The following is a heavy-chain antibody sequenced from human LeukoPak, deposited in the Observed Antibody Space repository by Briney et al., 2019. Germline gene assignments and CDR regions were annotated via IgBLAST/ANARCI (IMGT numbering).Heavy chain of an antibody. J-gene: IGHJ3*02. D-gene: IGHD3-3*01. Sequence: ASETLSLTCTVSGGSISSGDYYWSWIRQPPGKGLEWIGYIYYSGSTYYNPSLKSRVTISVDTSKNQFSLKLSSVTAADTAVYYCARGTIFGVVIINDAFDIWGQGTMVTVSS. CDR3: ARGTIFGVVIINDAFDI. CDR2: IYYSGST. V-gene: IGHV4-30-4*08. CDR1: GGSISSGDYY.